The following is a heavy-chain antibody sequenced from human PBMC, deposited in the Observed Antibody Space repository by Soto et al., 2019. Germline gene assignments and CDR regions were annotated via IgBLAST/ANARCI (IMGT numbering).Heavy chain of an antibody. CDR3: ARLFPFYDILTGSQLYAFDI. Sequence: PSDTLSLTCTVSGSSMRSSYWSWIRKPPGMVLECIGYIYYSGSTNYNPSLKSRVTISVDTSKYQFSLKLRFVTAADTAVYYCARLFPFYDILTGSQLYAFDIWGQGTMVT. J-gene: IGHJ3*02. CDR2: IYYSGST. V-gene: IGHV4-59*07. CDR1: GSSMRSSY. D-gene: IGHD3-9*01.